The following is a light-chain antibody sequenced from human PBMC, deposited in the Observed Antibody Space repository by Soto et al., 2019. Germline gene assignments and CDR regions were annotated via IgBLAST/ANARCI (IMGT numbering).Light chain of an antibody. CDR3: QQYNSYPWT. J-gene: IGKJ5*01. CDR2: DAS. V-gene: IGKV1-5*01. CDR1: QSFSSG. Sequence: EIRMTQSASTLSASVGDRVSIXCRASQSFSSGLGWYKQTAGQAPKLMIYDASSLESGGPSRFSGSGSATEFTRTISSLQPDDFATYYGQQYNSYPWTFGQGTRLEIK.